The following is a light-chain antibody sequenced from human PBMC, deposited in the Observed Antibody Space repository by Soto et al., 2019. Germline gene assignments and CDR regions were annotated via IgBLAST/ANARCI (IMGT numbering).Light chain of an antibody. J-gene: IGLJ2*01. V-gene: IGLV3-21*02. CDR3: QVWHSGVDWV. CDR2: DDN. Sequence: SYELPQPPSVSVAPGQTARITCGGNNIGSKSVHWYQQKPGQAPVLVVYDDNDRPSGSPERFSGSDSGNTATLTISRVEAGDEADYYCQVWHSGVDWVFGGGTKLTVL. CDR1: NIGSKS.